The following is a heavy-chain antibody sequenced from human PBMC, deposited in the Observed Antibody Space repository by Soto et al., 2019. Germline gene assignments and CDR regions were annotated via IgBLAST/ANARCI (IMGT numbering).Heavy chain of an antibody. J-gene: IGHJ3*01. CDR3: ARPRTAFGGFDL. V-gene: IGHV1-69*13. Sequence: GASVKVSCKASGDTFSTYTITWMRQAPGQGLEWMGGIIPRSATSNYAQKFQGRVTITADESTNTAYMELSSLRSEDSAVYYCARPRTAFGGFDLWGQGTRVTVSS. CDR2: IIPRSATS. D-gene: IGHD2-15*01. CDR1: GDTFSTYT.